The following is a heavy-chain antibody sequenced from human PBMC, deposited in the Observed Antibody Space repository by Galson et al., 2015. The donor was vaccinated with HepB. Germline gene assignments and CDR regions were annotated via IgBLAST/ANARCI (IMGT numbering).Heavy chain of an antibody. CDR1: GYTFTSYA. CDR2: INAGNGNT. V-gene: IGHV1-3*01. Sequence: SVKVSCKASGYTFTSYAMHWVRQAPGQRLEWMGWINAGNGNTKYSQKFQGRVTITRDTSASTAYMELSSLRSEDTAVYYCAGENYSNSDYYYYYGMDVWGQGTTVTVSS. D-gene: IGHD4-11*01. J-gene: IGHJ6*02. CDR3: AGENYSNSDYYYYYGMDV.